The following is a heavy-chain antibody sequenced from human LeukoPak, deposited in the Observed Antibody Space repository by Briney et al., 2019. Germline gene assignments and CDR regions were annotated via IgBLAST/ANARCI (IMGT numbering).Heavy chain of an antibody. CDR1: GGTFSSYA. CDR2: IIPIFGTA. Sequence: GASVKVSCKASGGTFSSYAISWVRQAPGQGLEWMGGIIPIFGTANHAQKFQGRVTITADESTSTAYMELSSLRSEDTAVYYCASHITTTAKYSSSWYEGYFDYWGQGTLVTVSS. J-gene: IGHJ4*02. CDR3: ASHITTTAKYSSSWYEGYFDY. D-gene: IGHD6-13*01. V-gene: IGHV1-69*13.